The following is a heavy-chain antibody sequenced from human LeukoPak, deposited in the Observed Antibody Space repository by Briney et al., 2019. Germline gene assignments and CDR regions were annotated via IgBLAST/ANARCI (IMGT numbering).Heavy chain of an antibody. CDR1: GGTFSSYG. J-gene: IGHJ4*02. D-gene: IGHD5-12*01. CDR2: IIPIFGTA. Sequence: ASVKVSCKAFGGTFSSYGISWVRQAPGQGLEWMGRIIPIFGTANYAQKFQGRVTITTDESTSTAYMELSSLRSEDTAVYYCARDSGYITYFDYWGQGTLVTVSS. V-gene: IGHV1-69*05. CDR3: ARDSGYITYFDY.